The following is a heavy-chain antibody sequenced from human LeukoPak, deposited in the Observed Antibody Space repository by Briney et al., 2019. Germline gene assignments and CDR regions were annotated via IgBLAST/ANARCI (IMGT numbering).Heavy chain of an antibody. CDR1: GDTFTSYA. V-gene: IGHV1-69*01. Sequence: GSSVKVSCKASGDTFTSYAISWVRQAPGQGLEWMGGIIPIFGTANYAQKFQGRVTITADESTSTAYMELSSLRSEDTAVYYCARVPPTWIQLWYPLDYWGQGTLVTVSS. J-gene: IGHJ4*02. CDR2: IIPIFGTA. CDR3: ARVPPTWIQLWYPLDY. D-gene: IGHD5-18*01.